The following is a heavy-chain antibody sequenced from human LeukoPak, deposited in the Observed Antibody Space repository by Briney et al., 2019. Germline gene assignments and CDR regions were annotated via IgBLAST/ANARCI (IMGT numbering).Heavy chain of an antibody. Sequence: ASVKVSCKASGYTFTSYYMHWVRQAPGQGLEWMGWINPNSGGTNYAQKFQGRVTMTRDTSISTAYMELSRLRSDDTAVYYCARGGIVGALNWFDPWGQGTLVTVSS. V-gene: IGHV1-2*02. D-gene: IGHD1-26*01. CDR1: GYTFTSYY. J-gene: IGHJ5*02. CDR2: INPNSGGT. CDR3: ARGGIVGALNWFDP.